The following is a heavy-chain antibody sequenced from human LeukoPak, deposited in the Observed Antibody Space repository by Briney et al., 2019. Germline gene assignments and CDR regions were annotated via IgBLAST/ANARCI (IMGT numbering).Heavy chain of an antibody. CDR1: GYTFTGYY. CDR2: INPNSGGT. V-gene: IGHV1-2*02. Sequence: ASVKVSCKASGYTFTGYYMHWVRQAPGQGLEWMGWINPNSGGTNYAQKFQGRVTMTRDTSISTAYMELSRLRSDNTAVYYCAREGPTVTYFDYWGQGTLVTVSS. D-gene: IGHD4-17*01. J-gene: IGHJ4*02. CDR3: AREGPTVTYFDY.